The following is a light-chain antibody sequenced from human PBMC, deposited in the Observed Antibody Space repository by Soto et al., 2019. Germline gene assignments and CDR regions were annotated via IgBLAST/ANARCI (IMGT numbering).Light chain of an antibody. CDR1: QGISSY. CDR2: AAS. Sequence: AIRMTQSPSSFSASTGDRVTITCRASQGISSYLDWYQQKPGKAPKLLIYAASPLQSGVPSRFSGSGSGTDFTLTISCLQSEDFANYYWQQYYSYPRTFGQGTKVEIK. J-gene: IGKJ1*01. CDR3: QQYYSYPRT. V-gene: IGKV1-8*01.